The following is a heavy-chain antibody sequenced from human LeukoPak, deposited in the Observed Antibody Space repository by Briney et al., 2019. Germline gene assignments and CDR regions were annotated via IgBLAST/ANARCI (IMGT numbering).Heavy chain of an antibody. CDR1: DFPVSDNY. CDR2: ISNDGVT. D-gene: IGHD3-10*01. CDR3: GGSGSYYTPSYY. Sequence: GGSLRLSCATSDFPVSDNYMSWVRQAPGRGLEWVSVISNDGVTDYAVSVKGRFTISRDDSNDTVFLQMSSLRPEDTAVYYCGGSGSYYTPSYYWGQGTLVTVSS. V-gene: IGHV3-53*01. J-gene: IGHJ4*02.